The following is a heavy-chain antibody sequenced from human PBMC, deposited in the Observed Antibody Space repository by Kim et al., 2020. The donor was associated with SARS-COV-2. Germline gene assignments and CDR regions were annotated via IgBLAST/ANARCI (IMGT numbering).Heavy chain of an antibody. CDR1: GGSVSSGSYY. CDR2: IYYSGST. D-gene: IGHD3-3*01. V-gene: IGHV4-61*01. Sequence: SETLSLTCTVSGGSVSSGSYYWSWIRQPPGKGLEWIGYIYYSGSTNYNPSLKSRVIISVDTSKNQFSLKLSSVTAADTAVYYCAREAPRTIFGVVNNWFDPWGQGTLVTVSS. CDR3: AREAPRTIFGVVNNWFDP. J-gene: IGHJ5*02.